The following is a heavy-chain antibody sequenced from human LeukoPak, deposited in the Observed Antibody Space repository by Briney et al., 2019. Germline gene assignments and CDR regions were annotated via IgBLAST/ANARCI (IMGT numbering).Heavy chain of an antibody. J-gene: IGHJ4*02. CDR3: AQQLGGPEVGYFDY. CDR1: GNSFTGYY. CDR2: INPNSGDT. V-gene: IGHV1-2*02. Sequence: ASVKVSCKASGNSFTGYYMHWVRQAPGHGLEWMGWINPNSGDTNHAQKFQGRVTMTRDTSISTAYMDLSRLRSDDTAVYYCAQQLGGPEVGYFDYWGQGTLVTVSS. D-gene: IGHD1-1*01.